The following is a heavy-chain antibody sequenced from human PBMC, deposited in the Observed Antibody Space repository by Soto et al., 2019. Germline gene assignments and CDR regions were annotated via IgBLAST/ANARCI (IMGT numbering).Heavy chain of an antibody. CDR1: GFICTSYD. CDR2: ILVGGST. V-gene: IGHV3-23*01. Sequence: PGGSLRLSCAASGFICTSYDMSWVRRVPGKGLEWVSTILVGGSTYYADSVKGRFTISRDRSKNTVFLQMNSLTAGDTAVYYCAKATATGGGAFDICGQGTMVTVSS. J-gene: IGHJ3*02. CDR3: AKATATGGGAFDI. D-gene: IGHD2-8*02.